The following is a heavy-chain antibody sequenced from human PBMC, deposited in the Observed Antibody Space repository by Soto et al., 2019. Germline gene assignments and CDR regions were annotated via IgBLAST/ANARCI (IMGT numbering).Heavy chain of an antibody. V-gene: IGHV1-24*01. CDR2: FDPEDGET. CDR3: AREYSGYDYYFDY. J-gene: IGHJ4*02. D-gene: IGHD5-12*01. CDR1: GYTLTELS. Sequence: ASVKVSCKVSGYTLTELSMHWVRQAPGKGLEWMGGFDPEDGETIYAQKFQGRVTMTTDTSTSTAYMELRSLRSDDTAVYDCAREYSGYDYYFDYWGQGTLVTVSS.